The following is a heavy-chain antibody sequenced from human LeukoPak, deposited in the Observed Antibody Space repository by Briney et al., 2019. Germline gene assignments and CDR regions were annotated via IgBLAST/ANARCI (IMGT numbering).Heavy chain of an antibody. D-gene: IGHD2-2*01. CDR2: INPNSGGT. CDR3: ARYCSSTICSKGFDY. V-gene: IGHV1-2*02. CDR1: GYTFTSYG. Sequence: GASVKVSCKASGYTFTSYGISWVRQAPGQGLEWMGWINPNSGGTNYAQKFQGRVTMTRDTSISTAYMELSRLRSDDTAVYYCARYCSSTICSKGFDYWGQGTLVTVSS. J-gene: IGHJ4*02.